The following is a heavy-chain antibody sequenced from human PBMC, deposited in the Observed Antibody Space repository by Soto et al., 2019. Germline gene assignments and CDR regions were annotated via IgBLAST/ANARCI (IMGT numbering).Heavy chain of an antibody. Sequence: SETLSLTCTVSGGSISSSSHYWGWIRQPPGKGLEWIGSMYYSGNTYNNPSLKSRVTISVDTSKNQFSLRLSSVTAADTAVYYCARHFVVSSSWPFDYWGQGTLVTVSS. CDR3: ARHFVVSSSWPFDY. V-gene: IGHV4-39*01. CDR1: GGSISSSSHY. J-gene: IGHJ4*02. CDR2: MYYSGNT. D-gene: IGHD6-13*01.